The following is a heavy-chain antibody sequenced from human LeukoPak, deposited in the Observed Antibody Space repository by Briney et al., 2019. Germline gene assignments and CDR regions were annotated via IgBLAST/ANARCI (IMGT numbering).Heavy chain of an antibody. Sequence: ASVKVSCKASGYTFTSYGISWVRQAPGQGLEWMGWISAYNGNTNYAQKLQGRVTTTTDTSTSTAYMELRSLRSDDTAVYYCARDTSPSDYDFWSGYTGDWFDPWGQGTLVTVSS. CDR2: ISAYNGNT. CDR3: ARDTSPSDYDFWSGYTGDWFDP. CDR1: GYTFTSYG. D-gene: IGHD3-3*01. J-gene: IGHJ5*02. V-gene: IGHV1-18*01.